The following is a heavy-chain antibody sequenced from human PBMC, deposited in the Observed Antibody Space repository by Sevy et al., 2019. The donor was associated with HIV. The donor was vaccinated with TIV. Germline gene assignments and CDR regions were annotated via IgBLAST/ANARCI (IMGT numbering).Heavy chain of an antibody. CDR2: IIAVSGTT. J-gene: IGHJ5*02. D-gene: IGHD3-16*01. Sequence: ASVKVSCKTSGGTFSGYAISWVRQAPGQGLEWMGGIIAVSGTTNYIEKFQGRLTITADVSTRTVYMELRSLKSEDTAIYYCARDRDRGWLDTWGQGTLVTVSS. V-gene: IGHV1-69*13. CDR1: GGTFSGYA. CDR3: ARDRDRGWLDT.